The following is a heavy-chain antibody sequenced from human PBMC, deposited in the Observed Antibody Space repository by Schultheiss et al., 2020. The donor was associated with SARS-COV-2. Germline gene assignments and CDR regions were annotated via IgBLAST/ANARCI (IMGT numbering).Heavy chain of an antibody. J-gene: IGHJ4*02. Sequence: ASVKVSCKASGYTFTSYYMHWVRQAPGQGLEWMGIINPSGGSTSYAQKFQGRVTMTRDTSISTAYMELSRLRSDDTAVYYCARVVVFRGYSYGPLDYWGQGTLVTVSS. V-gene: IGHV1-46*01. CDR1: GYTFTSYY. CDR3: ARVVVFRGYSYGPLDY. D-gene: IGHD5-18*01. CDR2: INPSGGST.